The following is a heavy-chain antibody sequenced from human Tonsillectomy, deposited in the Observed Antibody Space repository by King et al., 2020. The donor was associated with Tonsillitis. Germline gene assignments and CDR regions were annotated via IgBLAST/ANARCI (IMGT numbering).Heavy chain of an antibody. CDR1: GGSISSSNW. V-gene: IGHV4-4*02. CDR3: ARGVQGVAPWYYYYMDV. Sequence: QVQLVESGPGLVKPSGTLSLTCAVSGGSISSSNWWSWVRQPPGKGLEWIGEIYYSGITNYNPSLKSRVTISVDKSKNQFSLRLSSVTAADTAVYYCARGVQGVAPWYYYYMDVWGKGTTVTVSS. D-gene: IGHD3-10*01. J-gene: IGHJ6*03. CDR2: IYYSGIT.